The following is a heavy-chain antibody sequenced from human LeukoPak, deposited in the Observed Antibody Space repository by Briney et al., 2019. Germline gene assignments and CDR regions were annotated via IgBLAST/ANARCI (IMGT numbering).Heavy chain of an antibody. V-gene: IGHV4-39*01. Sequence: SETLSLTCTVSGGSISSSSYYWGWIRQPPGKGLEWIGSIYYSGSTYYNPSLKSRVTISVDTSKNQFSLKLSSVTAADTAVYYCARLPTPYYYYMDVWGKGTTVTISS. J-gene: IGHJ6*03. CDR3: ARLPTPYYYYMDV. CDR2: IYYSGST. D-gene: IGHD4-23*01. CDR1: GGSISSSSYY.